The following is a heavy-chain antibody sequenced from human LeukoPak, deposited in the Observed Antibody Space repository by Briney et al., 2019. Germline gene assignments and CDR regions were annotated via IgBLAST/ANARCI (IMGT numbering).Heavy chain of an antibody. D-gene: IGHD5/OR15-5a*01. Sequence: GGSLRLPCAAPGFIFDNYAIHWVRHAPGKGLECVSLISGDGGSTFYAHSVRGRFTISRDNTRKSLSLHVNSLRSEHSALYYCARESETSVLYDLRGRGT. CDR3: ARESETSVLYDL. CDR2: ISGDGGST. CDR1: GFIFDNYA. J-gene: IGHJ4*02. V-gene: IGHV3-43*02.